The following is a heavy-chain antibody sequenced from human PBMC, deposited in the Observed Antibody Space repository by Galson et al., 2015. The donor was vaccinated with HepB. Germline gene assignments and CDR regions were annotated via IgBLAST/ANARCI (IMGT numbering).Heavy chain of an antibody. J-gene: IGHJ6*02. Sequence: SVKVSCKASGYTFTSYGISWVRQAPGQGLEWMGWISAYNGNTNYAQKLQGRVTMTTDTSTSTAYMELRSLRSDDTAVYYCARDSVVPAAIAGYYGMDVWGQGTTVTVSS. CDR2: ISAYNGNT. D-gene: IGHD2-2*01. CDR3: ARDSVVPAAIAGYYGMDV. V-gene: IGHV1-18*04. CDR1: GYTFTSYG.